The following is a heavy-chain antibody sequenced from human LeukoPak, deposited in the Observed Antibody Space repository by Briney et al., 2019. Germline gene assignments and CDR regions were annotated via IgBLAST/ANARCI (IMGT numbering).Heavy chain of an antibody. V-gene: IGHV3-48*03. CDR1: GFTFSSYE. Sequence: GGSLRLSCAASGFTFSSYEMNWVRQAPGKGLEWVSYISSSGSTIYYADSVKGRFTISRDNAKNSLYLQMNSLRAEDTAAYYCAREMATTPGNYWGQGTLVTVSS. CDR2: ISSSGSTI. D-gene: IGHD5-24*01. CDR3: AREMATTPGNY. J-gene: IGHJ4*02.